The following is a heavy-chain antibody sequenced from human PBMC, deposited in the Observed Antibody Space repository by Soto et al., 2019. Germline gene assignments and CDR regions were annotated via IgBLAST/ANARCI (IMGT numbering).Heavy chain of an antibody. J-gene: IGHJ6*02. CDR3: ERTTDPAYDFWGVYYSCINRKRAPDLLLGMDV. CDR2: INPNSGGT. D-gene: IGHD3-3*01. Sequence: ASVKVSCKASGYTFTGYYMHWVRQAPGQGLEWMGWINPNSGGTNYAQKFQGWVTMTRDTSISTAYMELSRLRSDDTAVYYCERTTDPAYDFWGVYYSCINRKRAPDLLLGMDVWGQGTTVTVSS. V-gene: IGHV1-2*04. CDR1: GYTFTGYY.